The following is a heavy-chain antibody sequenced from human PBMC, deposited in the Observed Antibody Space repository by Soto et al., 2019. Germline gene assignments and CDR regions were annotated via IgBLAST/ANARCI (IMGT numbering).Heavy chain of an antibody. D-gene: IGHD2-15*01. CDR1: GGSFSGYY. CDR2: INHSGST. CDR3: ARGAATNWFDP. Sequence: SETLSLTCAAYGGSFSGYYWSWIRQPPGKGLEWIGEINHSGSTNYNPSLKSRVTISVDTSKNQFSLKLSSVTAADTAVYYCARGAATNWFDPWGQGTLVTVSS. J-gene: IGHJ5*02. V-gene: IGHV4-34*01.